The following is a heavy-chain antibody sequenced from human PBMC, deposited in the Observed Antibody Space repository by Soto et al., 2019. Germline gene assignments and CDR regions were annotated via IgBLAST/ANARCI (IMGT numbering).Heavy chain of an antibody. J-gene: IGHJ6*02. Sequence: QVQLVQSGAEVKKPGSSVKVSCKASGGTFSSCAISWVRQAPGQGLEWMGGIIPIFGTANYAQKFQGRVTITADESTSTAYMELSSLRSEDTAVYYCARSITMVRGVTRDHYYYYYGMDVWGQGTTVTVSS. D-gene: IGHD3-10*01. CDR2: IIPIFGTA. CDR1: GGTFSSCA. V-gene: IGHV1-69*01. CDR3: ARSITMVRGVTRDHYYYYYGMDV.